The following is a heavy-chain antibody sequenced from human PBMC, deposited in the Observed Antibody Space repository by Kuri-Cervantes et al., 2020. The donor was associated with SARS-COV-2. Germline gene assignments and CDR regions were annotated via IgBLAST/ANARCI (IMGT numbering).Heavy chain of an antibody. CDR3: ARTTGDAYRIFDF. Sequence: SETLSLTCTVSGGSISSGDYYWSWIRQPPGKGLEWIGYIYYSGSTYYNPSLKSRVTISVDTSKNQFSLKLSSVTAADTAVYYCARTTGDAYRIFDFWGQGTLVTVSS. D-gene: IGHD5-24*01. CDR2: IYYSGST. CDR1: GGSISSGDYY. V-gene: IGHV4-30-4*01. J-gene: IGHJ4*02.